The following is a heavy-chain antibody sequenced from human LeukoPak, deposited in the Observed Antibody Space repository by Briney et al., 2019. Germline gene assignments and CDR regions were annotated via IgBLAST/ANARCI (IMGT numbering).Heavy chain of an antibody. CDR2: IYSGGST. CDR1: GFTVSSNY. CDR3: ARDGDGAFDI. V-gene: IGHV3-53*01. J-gene: IGHJ3*02. D-gene: IGHD7-27*01. Sequence: GGSLRLSCAASGFTVSSNYMSWVRRAPGRGLEWVSVIYSGGSTYYADSVKGRFTISRDNSKNTLYLQMNSLRAEDTAVYYCARDGDGAFDIWGQGTMVTVSS.